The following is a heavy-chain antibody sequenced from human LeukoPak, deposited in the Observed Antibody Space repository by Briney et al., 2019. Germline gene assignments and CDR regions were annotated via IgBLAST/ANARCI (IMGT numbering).Heavy chain of an antibody. J-gene: IGHJ4*02. CDR1: GGTYSSYA. CDR2: IIPIFGTA. V-gene: IGHV1-69*05. Sequence: SVKVSCKASGGTYSSYAISWVRQAPGQGLEWMGRIIPIFGTANYAQKFQGRVTITTDESTSTAYMELSSLRSEDTAVYYCARADLSVGSGSFFWGQGTLVTVSS. D-gene: IGHD3-10*01. CDR3: ARADLSVGSGSFF.